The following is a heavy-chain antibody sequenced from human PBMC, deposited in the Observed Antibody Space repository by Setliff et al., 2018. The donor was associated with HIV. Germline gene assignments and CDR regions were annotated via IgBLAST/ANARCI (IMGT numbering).Heavy chain of an antibody. CDR1: GYTFTSYY. V-gene: IGHV1-46*01. J-gene: IGHJ6*03. CDR3: AREGGSERMPFFYYYMDV. D-gene: IGHD3-10*01. Sequence: ASVKVSCKASGYTFTSYYMHWVRQAPGQGLQWMGIINPSGGSTTYAQKFQGRVTMTRDTSTTTIFMELSSLRTEDTALYYCAREGGSERMPFFYYYMDVWGKGTTVTVSS. CDR2: INPSGGST.